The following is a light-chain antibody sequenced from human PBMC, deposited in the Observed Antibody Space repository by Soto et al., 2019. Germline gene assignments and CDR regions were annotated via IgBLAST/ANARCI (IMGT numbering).Light chain of an antibody. V-gene: IGKV1-39*01. J-gene: IGKJ2*03. CDR1: QNIRTY. CDR2: TAS. CDR3: QQTSSTLDS. Sequence: DIQVTQSPSSLSASVGDRVTITCRASQNIRTYLNWYQQRPGKPPKLLLHTASTLQSGVPSRFSGSGSGTDFTLTISSLQPEDFATYYCQQTSSTLDSFGQGTKLEIK.